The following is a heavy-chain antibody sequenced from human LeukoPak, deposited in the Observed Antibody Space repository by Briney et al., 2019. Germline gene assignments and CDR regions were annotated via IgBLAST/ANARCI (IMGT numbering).Heavy chain of an antibody. Sequence: GGSLRLSCAASGFSFSTYGMHWVRQAPGKGLEWVSAISGSGGCTFYADSVKGRFTISRDNSENTLYLQMNSLRAEDTAVYYCVKRTVNYPFDFWGQGTLLTVSS. V-gene: IGHV3-23*01. J-gene: IGHJ4*02. CDR2: ISGSGGCT. CDR3: VKRTVNYPFDF. CDR1: GFSFSTYG. D-gene: IGHD1-7*01.